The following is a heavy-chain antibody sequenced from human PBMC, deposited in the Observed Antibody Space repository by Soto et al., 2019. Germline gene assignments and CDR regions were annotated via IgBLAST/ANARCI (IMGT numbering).Heavy chain of an antibody. CDR3: ARTRGQNCNGGNCYFGMDV. V-gene: IGHV5-51*01. CDR2: IYPGDSDT. D-gene: IGHD2-15*01. J-gene: IGHJ6*02. Sequence: PGESLKISCMGSGYKVSTWHNFTSYWIAWVRQMPGEGLEWMGIIYPGDSDTRYSPSFQGQVTISADKPINSVYLQWSSLKASDTATYYCARTRGQNCNGGNCYFGMDVWGQGTTVTVSS. CDR1: GYKVSTWHNFTSYW.